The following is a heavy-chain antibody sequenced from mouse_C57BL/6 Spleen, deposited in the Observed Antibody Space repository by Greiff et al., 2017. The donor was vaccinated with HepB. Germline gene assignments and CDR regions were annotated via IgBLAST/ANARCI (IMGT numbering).Heavy chain of an antibody. V-gene: IGHV1-4*01. CDR1: GYTFTSYT. Sequence: VQLQHSGAELARPGASVKMSCKASGYTFTSYTMHWVKQRPGQGLEWIGYINPSSGYTKYNQKFKDKATLTADKSSSTAYMQLSSLTSEDSAVYYCASGVTTTPFDYWGQGTLVTVSA. CDR2: INPSSGYT. D-gene: IGHD2-2*01. CDR3: ASGVTTTPFDY. J-gene: IGHJ3*01.